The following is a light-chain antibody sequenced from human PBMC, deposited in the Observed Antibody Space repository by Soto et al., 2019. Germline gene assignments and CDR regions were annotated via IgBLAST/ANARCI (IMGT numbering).Light chain of an antibody. Sequence: DIQMTQSPSSLSASVGDRVTITCRASQSVRTYLNWYQRKPRKAPKVLIYGASALQSGVPSRFSGSGSGTDFTLTVSSLQPEDFATYYCQQSFTTPDTFGQGTKLEIK. V-gene: IGKV1-39*01. CDR2: GAS. CDR1: QSVRTY. CDR3: QQSFTTPDT. J-gene: IGKJ2*01.